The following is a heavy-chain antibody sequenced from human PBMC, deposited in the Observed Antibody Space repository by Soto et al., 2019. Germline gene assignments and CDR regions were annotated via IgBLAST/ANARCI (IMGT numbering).Heavy chain of an antibody. CDR1: GVSINLSYHY. CDR2: VYHGGST. CDR3: AVVVSATHPDP. Sequence: SETLSLTCTVSGVSINLSYHYWGWIRQPPGKGLQWIGSVYHGGSTYYPPSLHSRVTISVDAPKNQFSLKLSSVTAADTAVYYCAVVVSATHPDPWGQGTLVTVSS. J-gene: IGHJ5*02. D-gene: IGHD2-15*01. V-gene: IGHV4-39*01.